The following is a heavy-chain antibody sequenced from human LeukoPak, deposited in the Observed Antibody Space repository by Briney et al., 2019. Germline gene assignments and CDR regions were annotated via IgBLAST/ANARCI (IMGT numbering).Heavy chain of an antibody. J-gene: IGHJ5*02. CDR2: ISSSGSTV. CDR1: GFTFSDYY. CDR3: ARWTVAGPRWFAP. Sequence: PGGSLRLSCAASGFTFSDYYMNWIRQVPGRGLEWVSYISSSGSTVSYADSVKGRFTISRDNAKNSLYLQINSLRAEDTAVYYCARWTVAGPRWFAPWGQGTLVTVSP. D-gene: IGHD6-19*01. V-gene: IGHV3-11*01.